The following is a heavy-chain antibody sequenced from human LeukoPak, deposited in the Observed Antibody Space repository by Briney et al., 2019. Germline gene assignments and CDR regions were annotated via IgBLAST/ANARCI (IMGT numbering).Heavy chain of an antibody. CDR2: MNPNSGNT. CDR3: ARGRRDLEYCSSTSCYYYYYMDV. CDR1: GYTFTSYD. J-gene: IGHJ6*03. V-gene: IGHV1-8*03. D-gene: IGHD2-2*01. Sequence: GASMKVSCKASGYTFTSYDINWVRQATGQGLEWMGWMNPNSGNTGYAQKFQGRVTITRNTSISTAYMELSSLRSEDTAVYYCARGRRDLEYCSSTSCYYYYYMDVWGKGTTVTVSS.